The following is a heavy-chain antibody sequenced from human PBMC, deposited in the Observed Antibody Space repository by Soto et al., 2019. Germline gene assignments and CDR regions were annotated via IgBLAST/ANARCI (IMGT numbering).Heavy chain of an antibody. CDR3: ARAKNFGSGELDY. J-gene: IGHJ4*02. D-gene: IGHD3-10*01. CDR1: GYTFTGHY. CDR2: VNPISGDT. Sequence: QVQLVQSGAEVKKPGASVKVSCKASGYTFTGHYILWVRQAPGQGLEWMGWVNPISGDTIYAQKFLGWVTMTRDTSTSTAYLELRSLTSDATAVYYCARAKNFGSGELDYWGQGTLVTVSS. V-gene: IGHV1-2*04.